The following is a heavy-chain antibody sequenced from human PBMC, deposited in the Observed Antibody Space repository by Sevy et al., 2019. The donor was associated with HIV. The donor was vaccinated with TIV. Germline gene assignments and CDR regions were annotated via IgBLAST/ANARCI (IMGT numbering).Heavy chain of an antibody. CDR1: GGSISSSSYY. J-gene: IGHJ3*02. CDR3: ASYQSYYYGSGSYRPNDAFDI. CDR2: IYYSGST. V-gene: IGHV4-39*01. D-gene: IGHD3-10*01. Sequence: SETLSLTCTVSGGSISSSSYYWGWIRQPPGKGLEWIGSIYYSGSTYYNPSLKSRVTISVDTSKNQFSLKLSSLTAADTAVYYCASYQSYYYGSGSYRPNDAFDIWGQGTIVTVSS.